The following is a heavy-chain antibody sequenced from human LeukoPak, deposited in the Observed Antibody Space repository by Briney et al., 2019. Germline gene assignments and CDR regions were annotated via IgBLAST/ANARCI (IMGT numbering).Heavy chain of an antibody. CDR1: GFTSSSYW. CDR2: IKQDGSEK. Sequence: GGSLRLSCAASGFTSSSYWMSWVRQAPGKGLEWVANIKQDGSEKYYVDSVKGRFTISRDNAKNSLYLQMNSLRAEDTAVYYCTRDRPVDTAMVRYYYYYGMDVWGQGTTVTVSS. J-gene: IGHJ6*02. CDR3: TRDRPVDTAMVRYYYYYGMDV. V-gene: IGHV3-7*01. D-gene: IGHD5-18*01.